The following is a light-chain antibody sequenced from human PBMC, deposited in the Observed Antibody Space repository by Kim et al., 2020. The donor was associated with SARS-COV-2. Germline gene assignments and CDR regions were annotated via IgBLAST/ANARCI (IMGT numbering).Light chain of an antibody. CDR2: GKN. CDR3: NSRDNSGDHVV. Sequence: ALVQTGRITCQGDSLRPYDASWYQQKPGQAPILVIFGKNKRPSGIPDQFSGSSSGSTASLTVTGAQAVDEADYYCNSRDNSGDHVVFGGGTQLTVL. CDR1: SLRPYD. J-gene: IGLJ2*01. V-gene: IGLV3-19*01.